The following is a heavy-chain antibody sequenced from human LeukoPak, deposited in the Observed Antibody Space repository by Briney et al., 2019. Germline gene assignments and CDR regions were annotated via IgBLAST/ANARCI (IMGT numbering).Heavy chain of an antibody. J-gene: IGHJ4*02. D-gene: IGHD1-26*01. V-gene: IGHV3-7*01. CDR3: ARAGGYFYFDY. CDR1: GFTFSSHW. CDR2: IKEDGSEK. Sequence: GGSLRLSCAASGFTFSSHWMSWVRQAPGKGLEWVANIKEDGSEKYYVDSVKGRLTISRDNAKNSLYLQMNSLRAEDTAVYYCARAGGYFYFDYWGQGTLVTVSS.